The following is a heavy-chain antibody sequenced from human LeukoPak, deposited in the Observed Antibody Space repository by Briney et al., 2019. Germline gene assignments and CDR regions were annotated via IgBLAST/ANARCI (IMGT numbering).Heavy chain of an antibody. CDR2: ISSSSSYI. Sequence: GGSLRLSCAASGFTFSSYSMNWVRQAPGKGLEWVSSISSSSSYIYYADSVKGRFTISRDNAKNSLYLQMNSLRAEDTAVYYCARVPFGSGYAFDYWGQGTLVTVSS. V-gene: IGHV3-21*01. J-gene: IGHJ4*02. D-gene: IGHD5-12*01. CDR3: ARVPFGSGYAFDY. CDR1: GFTFSSYS.